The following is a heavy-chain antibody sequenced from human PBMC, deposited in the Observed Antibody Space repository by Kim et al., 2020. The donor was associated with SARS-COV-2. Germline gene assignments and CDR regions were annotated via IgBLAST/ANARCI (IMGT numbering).Heavy chain of an antibody. CDR1: GGTFSSYA. CDR2: IIPIFGTA. Sequence: SVKVSCKASGGTFSSYAISWVRQAPGQGLEWMGGIIPIFGTANYAQKFQGRVTITADESTSTAYMELSSLRSEDTAVYYCARAGKATVGGYGMDVWGQGTTVTVSS. CDR3: ARAGKATVGGYGMDV. D-gene: IGHD4-17*01. J-gene: IGHJ6*02. V-gene: IGHV1-69*13.